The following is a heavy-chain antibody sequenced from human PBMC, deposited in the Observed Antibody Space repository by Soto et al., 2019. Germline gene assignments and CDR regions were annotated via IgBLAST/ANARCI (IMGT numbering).Heavy chain of an antibody. V-gene: IGHV3-30*18. CDR3: AESNYGDYAPFDF. CDR1: GFTFSSYG. Sequence: QVQLAESGGGVVQPGRSLRLTCAASGFTFSSYGMRWVRQAPGKGLEWVAVISYDESEKHYADSVKGRLTISRDNTKNTMYQQMNSLRTEDTAIYYCAESNYGDYAPFDFWGQGTLVTVSS. CDR2: ISYDESEK. D-gene: IGHD4-17*01. J-gene: IGHJ4*02.